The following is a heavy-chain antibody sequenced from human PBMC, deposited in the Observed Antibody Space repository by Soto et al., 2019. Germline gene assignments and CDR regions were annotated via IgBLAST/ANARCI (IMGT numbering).Heavy chain of an antibody. CDR1: GFTFSNYP. D-gene: IGHD3-10*01. J-gene: IGHJ4*01. CDR2: VSGSGETP. Sequence: EVQLLESGGGLVQPGGSLRLSCAASGFTFSNYPMSWVRQAPGKGLEWVSGVSGSGETPYYADSVKGRFTISRHNYKNMLYLQMASLRAEDTALYYCAKERRITMVRGVLRAFDSWGQGNLVTGSS. V-gene: IGHV3-23*01. CDR3: AKERRITMVRGVLRAFDS.